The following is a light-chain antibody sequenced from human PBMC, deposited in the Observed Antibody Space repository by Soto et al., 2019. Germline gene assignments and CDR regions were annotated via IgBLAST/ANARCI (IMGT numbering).Light chain of an antibody. CDR2: AAS. Sequence: DIQMTQSPSSLSASVGDRVTITCRASQSISSCLNWYQQKPGKAPKLLIYAASSLQSGVPSRFSGSGSGTDFTLTISSLQPEDFATYYCQQSYSTPSITFGQGPRLEIK. CDR3: QQSYSTPSIT. V-gene: IGKV1-39*01. J-gene: IGKJ5*01. CDR1: QSISSC.